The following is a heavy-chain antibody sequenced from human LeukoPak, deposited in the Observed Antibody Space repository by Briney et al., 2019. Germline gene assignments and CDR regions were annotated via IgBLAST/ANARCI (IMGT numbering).Heavy chain of an antibody. CDR3: ARGLGAAAGTPFDY. J-gene: IGHJ4*02. Sequence: ASVKVSCKASGYTFTGYYMHWVRQAPGQGLEWMGWINPNSGGTNYAQKFQGRVTMTRDTSISTAYMELSRLRSDDTAVYYCARGLGAAAGTPFDYWGQGTLVTVSS. V-gene: IGHV1-2*02. CDR2: INPNSGGT. CDR1: GYTFTGYY. D-gene: IGHD6-13*01.